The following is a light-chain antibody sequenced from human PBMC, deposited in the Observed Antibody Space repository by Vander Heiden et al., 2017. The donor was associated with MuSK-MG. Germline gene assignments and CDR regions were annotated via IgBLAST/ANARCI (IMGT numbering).Light chain of an antibody. CDR2: DAS. CDR3: QQRSNWLDT. V-gene: IGKV3-11*01. CDR1: QSVSSY. Sequence: ETVLTQSPATLSLSPGDRATLSCRASQSVSSYLAWYQQKPGQAPRLLIYDASNRATGIPARFSGSGSGTDFTLTISSLEPEDFAVYYCQQRSNWLDTFGQGTRLEIK. J-gene: IGKJ5*01.